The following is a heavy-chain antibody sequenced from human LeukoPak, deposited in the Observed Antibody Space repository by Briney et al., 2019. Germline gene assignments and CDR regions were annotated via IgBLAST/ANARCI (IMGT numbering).Heavy chain of an antibody. J-gene: IGHJ2*01. Sequence: SETLSLTCTVSGGSISSYYWSWIRQPPGKGLEWIGYIYYSGSTNYNPSLKSRVTISVDTSKNQFSLKLSPVTAADTAVYYCASLAAAGYWYFDFWGRGALVTVSS. CDR3: ASLAAAGYWYFDF. CDR2: IYYSGST. CDR1: GGSISSYY. D-gene: IGHD6-13*01. V-gene: IGHV4-59*08.